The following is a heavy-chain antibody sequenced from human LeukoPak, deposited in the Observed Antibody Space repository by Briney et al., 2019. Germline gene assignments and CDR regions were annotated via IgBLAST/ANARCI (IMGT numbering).Heavy chain of an antibody. CDR2: ISGSGDST. J-gene: IGHJ4*02. V-gene: IGHV3-23*01. CDR1: GFTFSSCA. CDR3: AKKLRGTYSFDC. D-gene: IGHD3-16*01. Sequence: GGSLRLSCTASGFTFSSCAMSWVRQAPGKGLEWVSTISGSGDSTYYADSVKGRFTISRDNSKNTLYLQMNSLRAEDTAVYNCAKKLRGTYSFDCWGQGTLVTVSS.